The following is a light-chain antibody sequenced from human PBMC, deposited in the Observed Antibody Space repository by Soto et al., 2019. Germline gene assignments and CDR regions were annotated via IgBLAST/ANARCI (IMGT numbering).Light chain of an antibody. CDR1: RSNIGSNT. Sequence: QLVLTQPPSASGTPGQRVTISCSGSRSNIGSNTVNWFQQLPGTAPKLLIYSDNQRPSGVPGRFSGSKSGTSASLAISGLQSEDEADYYCAAWDDSLNGRHVFGTGTKLTVL. CDR3: AAWDDSLNGRHV. J-gene: IGLJ1*01. CDR2: SDN. V-gene: IGLV1-44*01.